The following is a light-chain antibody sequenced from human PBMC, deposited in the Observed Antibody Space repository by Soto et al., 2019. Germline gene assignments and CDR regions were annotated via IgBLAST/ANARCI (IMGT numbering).Light chain of an antibody. CDR1: QGIRND. Sequence: AIQMTQSPSSMSASVGDRVTITCRASQGIRNDLGWYQQKPGKAPKLLIYAASTLQSGVPSRFSGSGSGTDFALTISSLQPEDFATYYCLQDYNSPYTFGQGTKLEIK. J-gene: IGKJ2*01. CDR3: LQDYNSPYT. V-gene: IGKV1-6*01. CDR2: AAS.